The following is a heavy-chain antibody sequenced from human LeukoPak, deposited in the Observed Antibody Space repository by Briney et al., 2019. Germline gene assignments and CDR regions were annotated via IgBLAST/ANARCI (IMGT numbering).Heavy chain of an antibody. CDR2: ISGSGGRT. J-gene: IGHJ6*02. V-gene: IGHV3-23*01. CDR3: ASSGSYVAHYYGMDV. CDR1: GFTFSSYA. D-gene: IGHD3-10*01. Sequence: GGSLRLSCAASGFTFSSYAMSWVRQAPGKGLEWVSAISGSGGRTYYADSVKGRFTISRDNSKNTLYLQMNSLRAEDTAVYYCASSGSYVAHYYGMDVWGQGTTVTVSS.